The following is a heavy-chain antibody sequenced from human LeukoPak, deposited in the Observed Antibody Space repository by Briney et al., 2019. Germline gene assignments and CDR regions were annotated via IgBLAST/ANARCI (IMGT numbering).Heavy chain of an antibody. CDR1: EYTFTTYY. V-gene: IGHV1-2*02. Sequence: GASVKVSCKASEYTFTTYYFHWVRQAPGQGLEWMGWINPNSGDSKCTEKFQDRVTMTRDTSISTVYMELSRLRYDDTAVYYCARGRGTSSFDYWGQGTLVTDSS. CDR2: INPNSGDS. J-gene: IGHJ4*02. D-gene: IGHD6-6*01. CDR3: ARGRGTSSFDY.